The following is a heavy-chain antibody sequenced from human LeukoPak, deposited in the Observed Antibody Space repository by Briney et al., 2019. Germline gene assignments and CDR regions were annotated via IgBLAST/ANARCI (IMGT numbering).Heavy chain of an antibody. CDR1: GFTFSSYA. V-gene: IGHV3-23*01. D-gene: IGHD3-16*02. CDR2: ISGSGGST. Sequence: PPGGSLRLSCAASGFTFSSYAMSWVLQAPGKGLEWVSAISGSGGSTYYADSVKGRFTISRDNSKNTLYLQMNSLRAEDTAVYYCAKIPMITFGGVIYYFDYWGQGTLVTVSS. J-gene: IGHJ4*02. CDR3: AKIPMITFGGVIYYFDY.